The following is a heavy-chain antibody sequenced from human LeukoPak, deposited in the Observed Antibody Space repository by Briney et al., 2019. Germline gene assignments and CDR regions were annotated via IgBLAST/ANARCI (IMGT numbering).Heavy chain of an antibody. J-gene: IGHJ4*02. Sequence: GASVKVSCKASGYTFPSYAMHWVRQAPGQRLEWMGWINAGNGNTKYSQKFQGRVTITRDTSASTAYMELSSLRSEDTAVYYCARGGADLWFGEFLWGQGTLVTVSS. D-gene: IGHD3-10*01. CDR2: INAGNGNT. CDR3: ARGGADLWFGEFL. V-gene: IGHV1-3*01. CDR1: GYTFPSYA.